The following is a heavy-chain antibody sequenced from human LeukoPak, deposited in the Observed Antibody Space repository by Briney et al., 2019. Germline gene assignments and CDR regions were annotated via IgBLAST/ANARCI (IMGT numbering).Heavy chain of an antibody. V-gene: IGHV1-2*04. CDR1: GYTFTGYY. Sequence: ASVKVSCKASGYTFTGYYMHWVRQAPGQGLEWMGWINPNSGGTNYAQKFQGWVTMTRDTSISTAYMELSSLRSDDTAVYYCARVGGVIVRDVFDIWGQGTMVTVSS. CDR3: ARVGGVIVRDVFDI. J-gene: IGHJ3*02. CDR2: INPNSGGT. D-gene: IGHD3-16*02.